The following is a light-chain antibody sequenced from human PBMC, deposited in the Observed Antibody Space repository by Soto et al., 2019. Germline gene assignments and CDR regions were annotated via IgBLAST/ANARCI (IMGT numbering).Light chain of an antibody. J-gene: IGKJ5*01. CDR3: QPANWFPLT. CDR2: AAS. Sequence: DIQMTQSPSSVSAFVGDRVTITCRASQDISSWLAWYQQKPGKAPKLLIYAASSLETGVPSRFSGRWSGKIFLLTISRLAAEDFANYYCQPANWFPLTFGQGTRLEIK. V-gene: IGKV1-12*01. CDR1: QDISSW.